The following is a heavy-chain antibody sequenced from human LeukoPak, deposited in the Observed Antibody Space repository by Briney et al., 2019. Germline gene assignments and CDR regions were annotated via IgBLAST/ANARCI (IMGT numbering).Heavy chain of an antibody. V-gene: IGHV4-39*07. Sequence: SETLSLTCTVSGGSISSSSYYWGWIRQPPGKGLEWIGSIYYSGSTYYNPSLKSRVTISVDTSKNQFSLKLSSVTAADTAVYYCARDQSTKLCSSTSCQTPLLDYWGQGTLVTVSS. CDR2: IYYSGST. CDR1: GGSISSSSYY. J-gene: IGHJ4*02. CDR3: ARDQSTKLCSSTSCQTPLLDY. D-gene: IGHD2-2*01.